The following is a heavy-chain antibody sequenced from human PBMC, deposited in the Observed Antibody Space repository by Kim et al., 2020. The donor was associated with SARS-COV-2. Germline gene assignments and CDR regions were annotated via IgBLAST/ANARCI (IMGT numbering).Heavy chain of an antibody. CDR3: ARKAAPGMPHDS. CDR2: IDRGGTEK. J-gene: IGHJ5*02. Sequence: GGSLRLSCAASGFTFSDYWMTWVRQAPGKGLEWVANIDRGGTEKNYVDSVGGRFTISRDNAKNSLYLQMNSLRAEDTAVYYCARKAAPGMPHDSWGQGTLVTVSS. D-gene: IGHD2-2*01. V-gene: IGHV3-7*01. CDR1: GFTFSDYW.